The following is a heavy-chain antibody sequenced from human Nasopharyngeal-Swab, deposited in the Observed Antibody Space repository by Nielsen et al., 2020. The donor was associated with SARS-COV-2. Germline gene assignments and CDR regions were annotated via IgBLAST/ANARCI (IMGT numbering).Heavy chain of an antibody. CDR3: ARPSSANYYYYGMDV. V-gene: IGHV5-51*01. CDR1: RYSFTSYW. J-gene: IGHJ6*02. CDR2: IYPGDSDT. D-gene: IGHD6-13*01. Sequence: KVSCKGSRYSFTSYWIGWVRQMPAKGLEWMGIIYPGDSDTRYSPSFQGQVTISADKSISTAYLQWSSLKASDTAMYYCARPSSANYYYYGMDVWGQGTTVTVSS.